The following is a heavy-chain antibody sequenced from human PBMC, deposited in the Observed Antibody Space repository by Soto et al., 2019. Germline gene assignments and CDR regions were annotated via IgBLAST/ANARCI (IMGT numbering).Heavy chain of an antibody. V-gene: IGHV1-3*05. Sequence: QVQLVQSGAEEKKPGASVKVSCKASGYTFTTYDMHWVRQAPGQSLEWMGWINAGNGNTKYSQRFQGRVTITRDTSASTACMDRSSLRSEDTAIYYCARGRGLFASFDYWGQGTLVTVAS. D-gene: IGHD2-21*01. CDR2: INAGNGNT. CDR3: ARGRGLFASFDY. CDR1: GYTFTTYD. J-gene: IGHJ4*02.